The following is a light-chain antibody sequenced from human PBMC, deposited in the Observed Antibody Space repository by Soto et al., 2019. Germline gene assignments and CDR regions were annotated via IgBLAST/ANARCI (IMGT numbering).Light chain of an antibody. J-gene: IGLJ1*01. V-gene: IGLV2-8*01. CDR1: SDDVGGYNY. CDR3: CSHAGGNTYV. Sequence: QSALTQPPSASGSLGQSVTISCTGTSDDVGGYNYVSWYQQHPGKAPKIMIYEVSKRPSGVPDRFSGSKSGNTASLTVSGLQAEDEAAYYCCSHAGGNTYVFGTGTKLTVL. CDR2: EVS.